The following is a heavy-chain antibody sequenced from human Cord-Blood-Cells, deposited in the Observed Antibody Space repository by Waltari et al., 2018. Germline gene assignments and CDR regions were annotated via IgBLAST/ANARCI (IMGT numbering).Heavy chain of an antibody. D-gene: IGHD2-2*02. J-gene: IGHJ4*02. V-gene: IGHV1-2*02. CDR2: INPNSGGT. CDR1: GYTFTGYY. Sequence: QVQLVQSGAEVKKPGASVKVSCKASGYTFTGYYMHSVRQAPGQGLEWMGWINPNSGGTNYAQKFQGRVTMTRDTSISTAYMELSRLRSDDTAVYYCARDICSSTSCYTHFDYWGQGTLVTVSS. CDR3: ARDICSSTSCYTHFDY.